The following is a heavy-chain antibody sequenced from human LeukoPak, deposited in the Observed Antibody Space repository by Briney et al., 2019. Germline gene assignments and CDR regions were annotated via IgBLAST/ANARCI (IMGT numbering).Heavy chain of an antibody. D-gene: IGHD1-26*01. Sequence: PGGSLRLSCAASGFTFSSYEMNWVRQAPGKGLEWVSYISSSGSTIYYADSVKGRFTISRDNAKNSLYLQMNSLRAEDTAVYYCARDRSGSYPDFDYWGQGTLVTVSS. CDR1: GFTFSSYE. V-gene: IGHV3-48*03. CDR2: ISSSGSTI. CDR3: ARDRSGSYPDFDY. J-gene: IGHJ4*02.